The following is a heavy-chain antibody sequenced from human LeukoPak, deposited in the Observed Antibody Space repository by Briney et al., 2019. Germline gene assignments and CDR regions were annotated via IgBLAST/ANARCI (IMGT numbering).Heavy chain of an antibody. Sequence: SVKVSCKASGGTFSSYAISWVRQAPGQGLEWMGGIIPIFGTANYAQKFQGRVTITADESTSTAYMELSSLRSEDTAVYYCARNGRVRRVVKDLFEYWGQGTLVAVSS. D-gene: IGHD3-10*01. V-gene: IGHV1-69*13. CDR2: IIPIFGTA. CDR3: ARNGRVRRVVKDLFEY. J-gene: IGHJ4*02. CDR1: GGTFSSYA.